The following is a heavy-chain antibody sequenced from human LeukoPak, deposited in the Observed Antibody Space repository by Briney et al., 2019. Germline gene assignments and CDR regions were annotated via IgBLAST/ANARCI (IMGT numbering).Heavy chain of an antibody. Sequence: EASVKVSCKASGYTFTSYAMHWVRQAPGQRLEWMGWINAGNGNTKYSQKFQGRVTITRDTSASTAYMELSSLGSEDTAVYYCARPQAVAGFDYWGQGTLVTVSS. CDR1: GYTFTSYA. CDR3: ARPQAVAGFDY. V-gene: IGHV1-3*01. CDR2: INAGNGNT. J-gene: IGHJ4*02. D-gene: IGHD6-19*01.